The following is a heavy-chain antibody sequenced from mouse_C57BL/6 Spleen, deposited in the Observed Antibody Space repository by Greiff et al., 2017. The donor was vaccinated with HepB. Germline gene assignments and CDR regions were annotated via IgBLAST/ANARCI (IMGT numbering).Heavy chain of an antibody. CDR3: TRGTMVTLYFDY. J-gene: IGHJ2*01. D-gene: IGHD2-2*01. V-gene: IGHV5-9-1*02. CDR2: ISSGGDYI. Sequence: VESGEGLVKPGGSLKLSCAASGFTFSSYAMSWVRQTPEKRLEWVAYISSGGDYIYYADTVKGRFTISRDNARNTLYLQMSSLKSEDTAMYYCTRGTMVTLYFDYWGQGTTLTVSS. CDR1: GFTFSSYA.